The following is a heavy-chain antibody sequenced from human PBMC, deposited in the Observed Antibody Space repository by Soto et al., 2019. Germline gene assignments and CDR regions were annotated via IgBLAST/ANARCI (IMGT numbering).Heavy chain of an antibody. Sequence: SETLSLTCAVYGGSFTGNYRSWIRQPPGKGLEWIGEVNHGGSTNYNPSLKSRVTISIDTSKNQFSLKLSSVTAADTAVYYCASGGQTIIPKDWGQGTLVTVSS. J-gene: IGHJ4*02. CDR3: ASGGQTIIPKD. D-gene: IGHD5-12*01. CDR1: GGSFTGNY. V-gene: IGHV4-34*01. CDR2: VNHGGST.